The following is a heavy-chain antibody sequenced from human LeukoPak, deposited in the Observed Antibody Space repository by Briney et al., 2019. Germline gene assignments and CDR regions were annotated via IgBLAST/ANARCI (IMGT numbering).Heavy chain of an antibody. J-gene: IGHJ4*02. CDR1: GFTFNSYA. CDR2: VNSDGSWT. D-gene: IGHD2-2*01. V-gene: IGHV3-74*01. CDR3: VSFYETN. Sequence: GGSLRLSCAASGFTFNSYAMSWVRQAPGKGLEWVSHVNSDGSWTSHADSVKGRFTISKDNAKNTVYLQMNNLRTEDTAVYYCVSFYETNWGRGTLVTVSS.